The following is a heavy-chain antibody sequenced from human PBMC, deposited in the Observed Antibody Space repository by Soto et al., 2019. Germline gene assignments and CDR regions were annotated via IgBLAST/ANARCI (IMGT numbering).Heavy chain of an antibody. D-gene: IGHD3-10*01. J-gene: IGHJ6*02. CDR3: ARAPYFGSGTYYYYALDV. V-gene: IGHV3-11*01. CDR1: GLTFSDHY. Sequence: QVQLVESGGGLVKPGGSLRLSCAASGLTFSDHYMTWIRQAPGKGLEWISYISSSAGTIYYADSVKGRFTISRDNAKNSLDLQMTNLRAEYTAVYYCARAPYFGSGTYYYYALDVWGQGTTVTVSS. CDR2: ISSSAGTI.